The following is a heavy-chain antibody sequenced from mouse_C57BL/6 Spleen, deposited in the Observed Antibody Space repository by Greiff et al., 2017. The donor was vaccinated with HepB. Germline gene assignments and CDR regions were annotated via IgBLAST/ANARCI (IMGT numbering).Heavy chain of an antibody. CDR2: IDPEDGET. CDR3: APNRDRQGY. V-gene: IGHV14-2*01. CDR1: GFNIKDYY. Sequence: EVQLQESGAELVKPGASVKLSCTASGFNIKDYYMHWVKQRTEQGLEWIGRIDPEDGETKYAPKFQCKATITADTSSNTAYLQLSSLTSEDTAVYYCAPNRDRQGYWGQGTTLTVSS. D-gene: IGHD4-1*01. J-gene: IGHJ2*01.